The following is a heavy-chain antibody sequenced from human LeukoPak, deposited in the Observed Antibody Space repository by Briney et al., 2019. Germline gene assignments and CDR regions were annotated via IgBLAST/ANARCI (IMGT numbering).Heavy chain of an antibody. J-gene: IGHJ5*02. CDR1: GFMFDGYA. Sequence: GGSLRLSCAASGFMFDGYAMSWVRQAPGQGLELVSGINWNGDSTFYADSVKGRFTISRDNALKSVFLQMNSLRAEYTAFYYCARVPPSVEIDLWGEGSLVAVSS. CDR2: INWNGDST. CDR3: ARVPPSVEIDL. V-gene: IGHV3-20*04. D-gene: IGHD6-19*01.